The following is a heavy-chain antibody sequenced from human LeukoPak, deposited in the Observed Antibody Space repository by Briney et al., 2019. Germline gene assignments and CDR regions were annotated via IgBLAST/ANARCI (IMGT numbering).Heavy chain of an antibody. Sequence: GASVKVSCKASGGTFSSYAISWVRQAPGQGLEWMGGIIPIFGTANYAQKFQGRVTMTRDTSTSTVYMELSSLRSEDTAVYYCVRESGGHPATSEDYWGQGTLVTVSS. CDR1: GGTFSSYA. J-gene: IGHJ4*02. CDR3: VRESGGHPATSEDY. CDR2: IIPIFGTA. V-gene: IGHV1-69*05. D-gene: IGHD4-23*01.